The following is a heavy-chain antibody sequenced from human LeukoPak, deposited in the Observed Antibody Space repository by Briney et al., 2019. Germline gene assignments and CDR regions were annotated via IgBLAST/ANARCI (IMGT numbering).Heavy chain of an antibody. CDR1: EYSFTNYW. D-gene: IGHD3-16*01. CDR2: IYPGDSDT. Sequence: GESLKISCRGSEYSFTNYWIGWVRQMPGKGLEWMGIIYPGDSDTRYGPSFQGQVTISADKSISTAYLQCSSLKASDTAMYYCARGRGRQATDAFDIWGQGTMVTVSS. V-gene: IGHV5-51*01. J-gene: IGHJ3*02. CDR3: ARGRGRQATDAFDI.